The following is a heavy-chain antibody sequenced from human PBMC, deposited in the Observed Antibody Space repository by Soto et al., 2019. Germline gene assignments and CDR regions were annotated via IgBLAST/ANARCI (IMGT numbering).Heavy chain of an antibody. Sequence: SETLSLTCTVSGGSISSGDYYWSWIRQPPGKGLAWLGYIYYSGSPYYNPSLKSRVTISVDTSKNQFSLKLSSVTAPDTAVYYCPRDTTPVTTNWFDPWGQGTLVTLSS. CDR2: IYYSGSP. CDR3: PRDTTPVTTNWFDP. V-gene: IGHV4-30-4*01. J-gene: IGHJ5*02. D-gene: IGHD4-4*01. CDR1: GGSISSGDYY.